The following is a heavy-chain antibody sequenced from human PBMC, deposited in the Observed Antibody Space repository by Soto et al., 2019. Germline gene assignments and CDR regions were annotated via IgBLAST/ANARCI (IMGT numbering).Heavy chain of an antibody. V-gene: IGHV4-34*01. CDR2: INHSGST. CDR1: GGSFSGYY. D-gene: IGHD2-21*02. J-gene: IGHJ6*02. Sequence: PLETLSLTCAVYGGSFSGYYWSWIRQPPGKGLEWIGKINHSGSTNYNPSLKSRVTISVDTSKNQFSLKLSSVTAADTAVYYCAREGVDCGGDCYGDYYYGMDVWGQGTRVTVSS. CDR3: AREGVDCGGDCYGDYYYGMDV.